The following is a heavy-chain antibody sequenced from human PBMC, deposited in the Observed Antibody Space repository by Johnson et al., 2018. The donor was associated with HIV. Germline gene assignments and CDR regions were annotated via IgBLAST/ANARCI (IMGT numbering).Heavy chain of an antibody. Sequence: VQLVESGGGLVQPGRSLRLSCAASGFTFDDYAMHWVRQAPGKGLEWVSGISWNSGSIGYADSVKGRFTISRDNSKNTLYLQMNSLRAEDTAVYYCAKGRWEATTYDDAFDIWGQGTMVTVSS. CDR1: GFTFDDYA. J-gene: IGHJ3*02. V-gene: IGHV3-9*01. CDR3: AKGRWEATTYDDAFDI. D-gene: IGHD1-26*01. CDR2: ISWNSGSI.